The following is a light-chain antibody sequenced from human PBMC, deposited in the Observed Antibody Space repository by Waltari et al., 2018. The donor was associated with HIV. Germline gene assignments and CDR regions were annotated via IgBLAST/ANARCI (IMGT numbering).Light chain of an antibody. CDR2: EGE. CDR1: SRDVGSYTF. CDR3: CSYAGSSTYVV. J-gene: IGLJ2*01. V-gene: IGLV2-23*01. Sequence: QSALTQPASVSGSPGQSLTISCPGTSRDVGSYTFVSLYQQHPGNAPKLIIDEGEKRPSGVSYRFSGSKSGSTASLTISGLQAEDEADYYCCSYAGSSTYVVFGGGTQLTVL.